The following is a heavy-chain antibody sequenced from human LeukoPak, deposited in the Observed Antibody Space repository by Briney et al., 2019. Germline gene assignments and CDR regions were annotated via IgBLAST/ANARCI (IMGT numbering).Heavy chain of an antibody. CDR1: GFTFTSYA. V-gene: IGHV3-30-3*01. CDR2: ISYDGSNN. D-gene: IGHD6-13*01. Sequence: GGSLRLSYAASGFTFTSYALHWVRQAPGKGLEWVAVISYDGSNNYYADSVKGRFTISRDNSKNTLYLQMNSLRAEDTAVYYCAREGFYSSSWYYFDYWGQGTLVTVSS. J-gene: IGHJ4*02. CDR3: AREGFYSSSWYYFDY.